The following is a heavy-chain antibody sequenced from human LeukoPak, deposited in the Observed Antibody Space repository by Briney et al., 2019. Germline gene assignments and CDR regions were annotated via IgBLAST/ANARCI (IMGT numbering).Heavy chain of an antibody. CDR3: AREGSGWSYNDY. Sequence: SETLSLTCTVSGGSISSSSYYWGWIRQPPGKGLEWIGSIYYSGSTYYNPSLKSRVTISVDTSKNQFSLKLSSVTAADTAVYYCAREGSGWSYNDYWGQGTLVTVSS. V-gene: IGHV4-39*07. J-gene: IGHJ4*02. CDR2: IYYSGST. CDR1: GGSISSSSYY. D-gene: IGHD6-19*01.